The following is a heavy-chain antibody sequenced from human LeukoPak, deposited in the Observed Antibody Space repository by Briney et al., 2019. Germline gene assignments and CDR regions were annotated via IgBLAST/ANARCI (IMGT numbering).Heavy chain of an antibody. J-gene: IGHJ4*02. Sequence: GGSLRLSCAASGFTFSDYAMHWVRQAPGKGLEWVGRIKSKTDGGTTDYAAPVKGRFTISRDDSKNTLYLQMNSLKTEDTAVYYCTTDYDFWSGPYSADYWGQGTLVTVSS. CDR1: GFTFSDYA. V-gene: IGHV3-15*01. D-gene: IGHD3-3*01. CDR3: TTDYDFWSGPYSADY. CDR2: IKSKTDGGTT.